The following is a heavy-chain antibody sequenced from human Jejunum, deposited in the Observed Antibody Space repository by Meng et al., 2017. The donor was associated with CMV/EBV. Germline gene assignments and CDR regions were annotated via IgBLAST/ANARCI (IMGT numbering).Heavy chain of an antibody. CDR1: EYNFRSYA. Sequence: SLRLSCVASEYNFRSYAMDWVRQAPGKGLEWVSAILVDGVTTFYADSVKGRFTISRDNSKNTMYLQMNSLRAEDTAVYFCARRGQIWGQGTLVTVSS. J-gene: IGHJ4*02. CDR3: ARRGQI. CDR2: ILVDGVTT. V-gene: IGHV3-23*01.